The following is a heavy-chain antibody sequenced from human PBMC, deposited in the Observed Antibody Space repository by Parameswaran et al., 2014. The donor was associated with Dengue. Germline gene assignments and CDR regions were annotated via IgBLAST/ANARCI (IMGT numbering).Heavy chain of an antibody. Sequence: VRQAPGKGLEWVAVIWYDGSNKYYADSVKGRFTISRDNSKNTLYLQMNSLRAEDTAVYYCARALRVYAHYYGMDVWGQGTTVTVSS. CDR2: IWYDGSNK. CDR3: ARALRVYAHYYGMDV. V-gene: IGHV3-33*01. J-gene: IGHJ6*02. D-gene: IGHD2-8*01.